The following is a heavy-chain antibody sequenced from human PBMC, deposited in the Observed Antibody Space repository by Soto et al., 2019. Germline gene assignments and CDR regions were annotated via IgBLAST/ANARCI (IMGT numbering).Heavy chain of an antibody. CDR1: GFTFSSYS. V-gene: IGHV3-48*01. J-gene: IGHJ4*02. D-gene: IGHD2-2*01. CDR3: ASSPPDIVVVPAPAY. CDR2: ISSSSSTI. Sequence: PGGSLRLSCAASGFTFSSYSMNWVRQAPGKGLEWVSYISSSSSTIYYADSVKGRFTISRDNAKNSLYLQMNSLRAEDTAVYYCASSPPDIVVVPAPAYWGQGTLVTVSS.